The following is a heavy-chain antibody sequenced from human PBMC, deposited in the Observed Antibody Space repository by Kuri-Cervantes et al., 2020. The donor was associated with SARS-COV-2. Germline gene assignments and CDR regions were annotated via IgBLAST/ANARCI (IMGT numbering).Heavy chain of an antibody. D-gene: IGHD6-13*01. J-gene: IGHJ4*02. V-gene: IGHV3-23*01. CDR1: GFTFSSYA. CDR2: ISGSGGST. CDR3: AKREQYSSSWGDVDY. Sequence: GGPLRLSCAASGFTFSSYAMSWVRQAPGKGLEWVSAISGSGGSTYYADSVKGRFTISRDNSKNTLYLQMNSLRAEDTAVYYCAKREQYSSSWGDVDYWGQGTLVTVSS.